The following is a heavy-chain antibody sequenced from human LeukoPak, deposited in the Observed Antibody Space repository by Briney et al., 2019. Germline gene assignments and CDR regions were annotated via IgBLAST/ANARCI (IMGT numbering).Heavy chain of an antibody. CDR2: IVVGSGNT. CDR1: GFTFTSSA. J-gene: IGHJ6*04. CDR3: APDRGYCSGGSCYPYYYGMDV. Sequence: SVKVSCKASGFTFTSSAVQWVRQARGQRLEWIGWIVVGSGNTNYAQKFQERVTITRDMSTSTAYMELSSLRSEDTAVYYCAPDRGYCSGGSCYPYYYGMDVWGKGTTVTVSS. V-gene: IGHV1-58*01. D-gene: IGHD2-15*01.